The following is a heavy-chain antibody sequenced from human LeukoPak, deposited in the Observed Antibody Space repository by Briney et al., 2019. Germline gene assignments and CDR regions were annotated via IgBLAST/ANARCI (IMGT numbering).Heavy chain of an antibody. J-gene: IGHJ6*03. Sequence: PSETLSLTCTVSGGSISSYYWSWIRRPPGKGLDWIGYIHYSGTTYYNPSLKSRVTISVDTSKNQFSLKLSSVTAADTAVYYCARWTTGSYHYMDVWGKGTTVIVSS. CDR2: IHYSGTT. V-gene: IGHV4-59*12. D-gene: IGHD1-14*01. CDR1: GGSISSYY. CDR3: ARWTTGSYHYMDV.